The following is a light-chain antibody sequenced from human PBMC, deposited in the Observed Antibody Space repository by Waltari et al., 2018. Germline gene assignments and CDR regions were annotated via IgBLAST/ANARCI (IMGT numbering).Light chain of an antibody. CDR1: HQVAHY. CDR2: DVS. Sequence: DIQMTQSPSSLSASAGDRVTITCQASHQVAHYLNWYQQKPGKAPKLLIYDVSNLQSGVPSRFSGTGSGTKFTFTISALQADDIGTYYCQQYESLPLTFGGGTKVEIK. J-gene: IGKJ4*01. CDR3: QQYESLPLT. V-gene: IGKV1-33*01.